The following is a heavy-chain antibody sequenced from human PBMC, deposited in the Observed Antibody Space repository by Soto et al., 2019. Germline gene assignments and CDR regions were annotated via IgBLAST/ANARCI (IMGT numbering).Heavy chain of an antibody. J-gene: IGHJ4*02. CDR1: GYTFRSYG. CDR2: ISGYNGNT. CDR3: ARDRGVVTSGSAYSFDY. Sequence: QVQLVQSGPEVKKPGASVKVSCKATGYTFRSYGVTWVRQAPGQGLEWMGRISGYNGNTEYAQKLQGRVTMTTDTSTSTVYMELRSLGSADTAVYYCARDRGVVTSGSAYSFDYWGQGTLVTVSS. D-gene: IGHD2-2*01. V-gene: IGHV1-18*01.